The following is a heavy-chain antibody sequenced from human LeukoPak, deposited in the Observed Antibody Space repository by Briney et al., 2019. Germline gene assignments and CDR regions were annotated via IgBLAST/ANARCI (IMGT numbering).Heavy chain of an antibody. V-gene: IGHV3-33*01. Sequence: GGSLRLSCAASGFTFSSYGMHWVRQAPGKGLEWVAVILYDGSNKYYADSVKGRFTISRDNSKNTLYLQMNSLRAEDTAVYYCARDRDSSSWFPHFDYWGQGTLVTVSS. CDR1: GFTFSSYG. CDR2: ILYDGSNK. D-gene: IGHD6-13*01. CDR3: ARDRDSSSWFPHFDY. J-gene: IGHJ4*02.